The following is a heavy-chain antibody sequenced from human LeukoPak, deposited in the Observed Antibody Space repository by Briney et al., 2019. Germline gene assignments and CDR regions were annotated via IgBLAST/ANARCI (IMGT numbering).Heavy chain of an antibody. V-gene: IGHV4-59*02. CDR1: GASVSSHY. Sequence: SETLSLTCTVSGASVSSHYWSWIRQPPGKGLEWIGYVSYSGGTNYDPSLMSRVTISLDTSKDQFSLRLNSVTAADTAVYYCARLSTYYDFWSPLDYWGQGTLVTVSS. J-gene: IGHJ4*02. D-gene: IGHD3-3*01. CDR3: ARLSTYYDFWSPLDY. CDR2: VSYSGGT.